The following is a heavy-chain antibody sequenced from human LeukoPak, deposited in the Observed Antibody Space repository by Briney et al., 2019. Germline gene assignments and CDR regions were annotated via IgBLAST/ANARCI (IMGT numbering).Heavy chain of an antibody. J-gene: IGHJ4*02. CDR3: ARALGSPLDY. Sequence: GGSLRLSCAASGFTFTSSWMHWVRQGPGGGLVWVSRINSDGSSTSYADSVKGRFTISRDNDKNTLYLQMNSLRAEDTAVYYCARALGSPLDYWGQGTLVTVSS. D-gene: IGHD1-26*01. V-gene: IGHV3-74*01. CDR1: GFTFTSSW. CDR2: INSDGSST.